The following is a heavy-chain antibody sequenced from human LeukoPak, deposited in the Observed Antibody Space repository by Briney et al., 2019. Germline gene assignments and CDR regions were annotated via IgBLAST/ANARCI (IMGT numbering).Heavy chain of an antibody. V-gene: IGHV4-59*01. Sequence: SETLSLTCTVSGGSISSYYWSWIRQPPGKGLEWIGYIYYSGSTNYNPSLKSRVTISVDTSKNQFSLKLSSVTAADTAVYYCARARYSYGDAFDIWGQGTMVTVSS. CDR3: ARARYSYGDAFDI. CDR2: IYYSGST. CDR1: GGSISSYY. J-gene: IGHJ3*02. D-gene: IGHD5-18*01.